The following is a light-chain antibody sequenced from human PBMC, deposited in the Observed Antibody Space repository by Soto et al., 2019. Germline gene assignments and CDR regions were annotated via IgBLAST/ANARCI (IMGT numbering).Light chain of an antibody. CDR2: RAS. CDR3: QQYGSSPPLT. J-gene: IGKJ4*01. V-gene: IGKV3-20*01. Sequence: EIVLTQSPGTLSLSPGERDTLSCRASQSVSSSYLAWYQQKPGQAPRLLIYRASSRATGIPDRFSGSGSGTDFTLTISRLEPEDFAVYYCQQYGSSPPLTFGGGTKVEIK. CDR1: QSVSSSY.